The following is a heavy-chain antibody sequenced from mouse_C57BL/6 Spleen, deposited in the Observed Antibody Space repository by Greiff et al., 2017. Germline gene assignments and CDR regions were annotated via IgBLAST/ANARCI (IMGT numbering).Heavy chain of an antibody. CDR3: ARRYSIYGGCAY. V-gene: IGHV1-82*01. J-gene: IGHJ3*01. Sequence: VQLQQSGPELVKPGASVKISCKASGYAFSSSWMNWVKQRPGKGLEWIGRIDPGDGDTNYNGKFKGKATLTADKSSSTAYMQLSSLRSEDAAVYFCARRYSIYGGCAYWGQGTLVTVSA. D-gene: IGHD2-5*01. CDR1: GYAFSSSW. CDR2: IDPGDGDT.